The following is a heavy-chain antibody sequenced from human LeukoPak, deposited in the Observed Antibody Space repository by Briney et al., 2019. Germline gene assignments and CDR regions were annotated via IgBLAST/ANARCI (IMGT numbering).Heavy chain of an antibody. V-gene: IGHV4-59*12. D-gene: IGHD3-16*02. CDR2: IYYSGST. CDR3: AREGVWGSYRYPFDY. CDR1: GGSISSYY. Sequence: PSETLSLTCAVSGGSISSYYWSWIRQPPGKGLEWIGYIYYSGSTNYNPSLKSRVTISVDTSKNQFSLKLSSVTAADTAVYYCAREGVWGSYRYPFDYWGQGTLVTVSS. J-gene: IGHJ4*02.